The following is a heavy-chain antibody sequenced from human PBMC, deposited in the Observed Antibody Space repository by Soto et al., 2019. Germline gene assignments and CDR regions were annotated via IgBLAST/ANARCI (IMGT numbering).Heavy chain of an antibody. Sequence: SVKVSCKASGGTFSSYAISWVRQAPGQGLEWMGGIIPIFGTANYAQKFQGRVTITADESTSTAYMELSSLRSEDSPVYYCARETYQQLVATNWLDPWGQGTLVTVSS. V-gene: IGHV1-69*13. J-gene: IGHJ5*02. CDR2: IIPIFGTA. D-gene: IGHD6-13*01. CDR3: ARETYQQLVATNWLDP. CDR1: GGTFSSYA.